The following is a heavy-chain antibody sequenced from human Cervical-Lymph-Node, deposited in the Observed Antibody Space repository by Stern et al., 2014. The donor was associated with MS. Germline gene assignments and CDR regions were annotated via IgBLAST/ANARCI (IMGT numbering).Heavy chain of an antibody. CDR1: GFSLSNARMG. D-gene: IGHD4-11*01. V-gene: IGHV2-26*01. Sequence: ESGPVLVKPTETLALTCTVSGFSLSNARMGVSWIRQPPGKALEWLAHIFSNDEKSYSTSLKSRLTIFKDTSKSQVVLTMTNMDPVDTATYYCARISMTTVTTPYFDYWGQGTLVTVSS. J-gene: IGHJ4*02. CDR3: ARISMTTVTTPYFDY. CDR2: IFSNDEK.